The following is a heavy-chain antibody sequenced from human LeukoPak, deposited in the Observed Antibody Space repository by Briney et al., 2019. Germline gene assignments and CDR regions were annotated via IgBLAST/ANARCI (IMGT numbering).Heavy chain of an antibody. CDR3: ARGVTTYYYDSSGAWAGGFQH. V-gene: IGHV1-2*02. J-gene: IGHJ1*01. D-gene: IGHD3-22*01. CDR1: GYTFTGYY. CDR2: INPNSGGT. Sequence: ASVKVSCKASGYTFTGYYMHWVRQAPGQGLEWMGWINPNSGGTNYAQKFQGRVTMTRDTSISTAYMELSRLRSDDTAVYYCARGVTTYYYDSSGAWAGGFQHWGQGTLVTVSS.